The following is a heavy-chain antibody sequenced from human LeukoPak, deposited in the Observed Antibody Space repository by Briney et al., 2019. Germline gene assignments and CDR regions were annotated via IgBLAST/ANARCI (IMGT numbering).Heavy chain of an antibody. CDR2: IYYSGST. Sequence: SETLSLTCTVSGGSISSYYWSWIRQPPGKGLEWIGYIYYSGSTNYNPSLKSRVTISVDTSKNQFSLKLSSVTAADTAVYYCARGRTYFDYWGQGTLVTVSS. J-gene: IGHJ4*02. CDR3: ARGRTYFDY. CDR1: GGSISSYY. V-gene: IGHV4-59*01.